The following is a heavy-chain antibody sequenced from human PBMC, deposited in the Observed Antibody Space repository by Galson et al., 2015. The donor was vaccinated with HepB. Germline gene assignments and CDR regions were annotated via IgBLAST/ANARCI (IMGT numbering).Heavy chain of an antibody. D-gene: IGHD5-18*01. CDR2: XSGNGDST. CDR1: GFAFDTHA. Sequence: SLRLSSAASGFAFDTHAMSWVRQAPGRGLEWISGXSGNGDSTFYADSVKGRFTVSRDNSNNMLYLQMNSLRAEDAGLYFCAKGYGLFDSWGQGILVTVSS. CDR3: AKGYGLFDS. J-gene: IGHJ5*01. V-gene: IGHV3-23*01.